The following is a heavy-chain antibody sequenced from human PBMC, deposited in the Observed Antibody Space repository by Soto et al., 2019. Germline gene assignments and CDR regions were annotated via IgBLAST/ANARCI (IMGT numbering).Heavy chain of an antibody. V-gene: IGHV4-4*02. J-gene: IGHJ4*02. CDR1: SGSISTGNW. Sequence: QVELQESGPRLVKSSGTLSLTCEVSSGSISTGNWWSWVRQPPGKGLEWIGEIYYTGANNYNPSLKSRATMTIDKSKDQFSLSLTSATAADTAVYYCARVFSSGSGWMYYFDFWGQGILVSVSS. D-gene: IGHD6-25*01. CDR3: ARVFSSGSGWMYYFDF. CDR2: IYYTGAN.